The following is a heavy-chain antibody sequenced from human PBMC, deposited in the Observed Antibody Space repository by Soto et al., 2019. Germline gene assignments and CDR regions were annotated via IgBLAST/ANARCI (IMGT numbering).Heavy chain of an antibody. CDR2: ISAHNGHT. CDR1: GFTFTTYG. D-gene: IGHD4-17*01. V-gene: IGHV1-18*01. J-gene: IGHJ6*02. CDR3: ATIPMTAVTTGRYDYGMAV. Sequence: QVHLGKSGAEVRKPGASLRVSGKASGFTFTTYGISWVRQAPGQGPEWLGWISAHNGHTNYTQKLQGRVTMTTDRSTYTSYMELKSLRSDDPAIYYCATIPMTAVTTGRYDYGMAVWGQGTTVTVSS.